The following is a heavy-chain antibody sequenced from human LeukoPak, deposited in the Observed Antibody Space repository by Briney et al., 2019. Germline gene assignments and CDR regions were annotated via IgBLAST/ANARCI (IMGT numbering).Heavy chain of an antibody. V-gene: IGHV4-39*01. CDR1: GDSISSSSHH. J-gene: IGHJ4*02. CDR3: ARHDGRGGATMGAFDS. CDR2: IYYGRTT. D-gene: IGHD5-24*01. Sequence: PSETLSLTCAVSGDSISSSSHHWGWIRQSPGKGLEWIGSIYYGRTTYYNPSLNSRVTISVLTSKNQFSLQLNSVTAAGTAVYYCARHDGRGGATMGAFDSWGQGSLVAVSS.